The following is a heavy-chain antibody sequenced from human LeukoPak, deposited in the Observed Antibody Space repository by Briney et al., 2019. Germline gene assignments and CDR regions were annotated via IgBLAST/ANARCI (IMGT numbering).Heavy chain of an antibody. CDR2: ISSSGSTI. V-gene: IGHV3-48*03. CDR1: GFTFSSYE. J-gene: IGHJ4*02. Sequence: GGSLRLSCAASGFTFSSYEMNWVRQAPGKGLEWVSYISSSGSTIYYADSVKGRFTISRGNAKNSLYLQMNSLRAEDTAVYYCAREAVAGTIDYWGQGTLVTVSS. CDR3: AREAVAGTIDY. D-gene: IGHD6-19*01.